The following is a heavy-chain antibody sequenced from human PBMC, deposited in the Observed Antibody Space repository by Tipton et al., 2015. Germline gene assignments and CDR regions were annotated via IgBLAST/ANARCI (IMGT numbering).Heavy chain of an antibody. Sequence: GLVKPSGTLSLTCSVSGDSISSLNWWTWVRQPPGKGLEWIGEIHHGGTTNYNPSLRSRVTISVDKSKNQFSLKLSHVTAADTAVYYCARGGTWNDLGDNWGQGTLVTVSS. J-gene: IGHJ4*02. CDR3: ARGGTWNDLGDN. D-gene: IGHD1-1*01. V-gene: IGHV4-4*02. CDR2: IHHGGTT. CDR1: GDSISSLNW.